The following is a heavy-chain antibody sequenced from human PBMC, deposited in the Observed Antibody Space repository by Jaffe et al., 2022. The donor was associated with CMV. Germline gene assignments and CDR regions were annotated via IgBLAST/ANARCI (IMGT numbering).Heavy chain of an antibody. V-gene: IGHV3-7*01. CDR1: GFTFSSYW. J-gene: IGHJ6*02. Sequence: EVQLVESGGGLVQPGGSLRLSCAASGFTFSSYWMSWVRQAPGKGLEWVANIKQDGSEKYYVDSVKGRFTISRDNAKNSLYLQMNSLRAEDTAVYYCARGVFGEYSYGSYYYYGMDVWGQGTTVTVSS. D-gene: IGHD5-18*01. CDR2: IKQDGSEK. CDR3: ARGVFGEYSYGSYYYYGMDV.